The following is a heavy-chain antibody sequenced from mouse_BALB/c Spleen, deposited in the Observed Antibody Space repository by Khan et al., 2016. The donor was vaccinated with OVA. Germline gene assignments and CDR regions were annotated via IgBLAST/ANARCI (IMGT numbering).Heavy chain of an antibody. J-gene: IGHJ2*01. CDR1: GYSITSGYG. V-gene: IGHV3-2*02. Sequence: EVQLQESGPGLVKPSQSLSLTCTVTGYSITSGYGWNWIRQFPGNKLEWMGYISYSGSTNYNPSLKSRISITRDTPKNQFFLQLNSVSTEDTATYYCARTARIKYWGQGTTLTVSS. D-gene: IGHD1-2*01. CDR2: ISYSGST. CDR3: ARTARIKY.